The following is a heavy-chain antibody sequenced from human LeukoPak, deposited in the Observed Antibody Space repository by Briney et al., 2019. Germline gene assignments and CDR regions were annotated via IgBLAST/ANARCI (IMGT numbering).Heavy chain of an antibody. D-gene: IGHD3-22*01. CDR3: ARDRPDDSSGYYYWFDP. CDR1: GYTLTELS. V-gene: IGHV1-24*01. Sequence: ASVKVSCKVSGYTLTELSMHWVRQAPGKGLEWMGGFDPEDGETIYAQKFQGRVTMTRNTSISTAYMELSSLRSEDTAVYYCARDRPDDSSGYYYWFDPWGQGTLVTVSS. CDR2: FDPEDGET. J-gene: IGHJ5*02.